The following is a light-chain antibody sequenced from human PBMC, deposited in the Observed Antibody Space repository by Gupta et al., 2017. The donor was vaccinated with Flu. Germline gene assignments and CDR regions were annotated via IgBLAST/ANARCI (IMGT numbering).Light chain of an antibody. CDR2: AAS. CDR1: ETVRTF. CDR3: QERSLWVT. Sequence: IVFTQSPATLSASPGERVTLSCSASETVRTFLAWYQQKSGKAPRLLLHAASNRAAGIPGSVSGSGSGTVVTLTISSLEPEDVVVYYCQERSLWVTFGEGTKVEIK. V-gene: IGKV3-11*01. J-gene: IGKJ1*01.